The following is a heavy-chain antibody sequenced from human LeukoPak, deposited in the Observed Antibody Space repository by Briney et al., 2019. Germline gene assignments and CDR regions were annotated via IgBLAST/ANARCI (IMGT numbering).Heavy chain of an antibody. CDR3: GRDTRITTVVDY. CDR2: IQYDGSNK. Sequence: GGSLRLSCAASGFTFSSYGMHWVRQAPGKGLEWVAFIQYDGSNKYYADSVKGRFTISRDNSKSTLYLQMNSLRTEDTAIYYCGRDTRITTVVDYWGQGTLVTVSS. V-gene: IGHV3-30*02. CDR1: GFTFSSYG. J-gene: IGHJ4*02. D-gene: IGHD1/OR15-1a*01.